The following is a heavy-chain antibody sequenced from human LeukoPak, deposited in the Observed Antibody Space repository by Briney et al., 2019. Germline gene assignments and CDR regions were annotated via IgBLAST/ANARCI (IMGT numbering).Heavy chain of an antibody. Sequence: ASVKVSCKASGYTFTSYDINWVRQATGQGLEWMGWMNPNSGHTGYAQKFQGRVTFTRNTSISTAYMDLSSLRSEDTAVYYCARWGAAAGTERLQYYYYCMDVWGKGTTVTVSS. CDR1: GYTFTSYD. CDR2: MNPNSGHT. V-gene: IGHV1-8*03. D-gene: IGHD6-13*01. J-gene: IGHJ6*03. CDR3: ARWGAAAGTERLQYYYYCMDV.